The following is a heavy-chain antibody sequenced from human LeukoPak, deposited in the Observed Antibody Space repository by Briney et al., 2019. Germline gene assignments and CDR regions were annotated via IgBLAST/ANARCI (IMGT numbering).Heavy chain of an antibody. V-gene: IGHV4-38-2*02. J-gene: IGHJ4*01. CDR2: IYHSGST. CDR1: GYSISSGYY. D-gene: IGHD4-11*01. Sequence: SETLSLTCTVSGYSISSGYYWGWIRQPPGKGLEWIGSIYHSGSTYYNPSLKSRVTISVDTSKNQFSLKLSSVTAADTAVYYCARSTTGRYFDYWGQGTLVTVSS. CDR3: ARSTTGRYFDY.